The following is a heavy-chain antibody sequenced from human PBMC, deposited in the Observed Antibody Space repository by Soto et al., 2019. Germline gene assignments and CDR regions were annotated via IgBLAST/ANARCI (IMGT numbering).Heavy chain of an antibody. J-gene: IGHJ3*02. CDR1: GDSVSSNSAA. Sequence: PSQTLSLTCVISGDSVSSNSAAWNWIRQSPSRGLEWLGRTYYRSKWYNDYAVSVKSRITINPDTSKNQFSLQLNSVTPEDTAVYYCARDQSGASGWYVRDAFDIWGQGTMVTVSS. V-gene: IGHV6-1*01. D-gene: IGHD6-19*01. CDR3: ARDQSGASGWYVRDAFDI. CDR2: TYYRSKWYN.